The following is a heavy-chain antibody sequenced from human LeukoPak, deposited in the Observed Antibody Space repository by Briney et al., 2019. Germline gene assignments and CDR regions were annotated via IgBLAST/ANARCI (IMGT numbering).Heavy chain of an antibody. CDR3: ARDLVTVTTGFDI. V-gene: IGHV4-59*11. CDR2: ISYIGST. D-gene: IGHD4-17*01. CDR1: GDSFSSHY. Sequence: SETLSLTCAVSGDSFSSHYWTWIRQPPGKGLEWIGYISYIGSTNYNPSLKSRVTISIDTSKNQFSLKLSSVTAADTAVYYCARDLVTVTTGFDIWGQGTMASVSS. J-gene: IGHJ3*02.